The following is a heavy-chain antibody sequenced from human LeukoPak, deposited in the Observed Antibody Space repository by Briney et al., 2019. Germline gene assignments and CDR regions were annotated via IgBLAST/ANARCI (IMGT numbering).Heavy chain of an antibody. V-gene: IGHV3-23*01. CDR2: ISGSGGST. CDR3: AKGFTYYYYGMDV. Sequence: GGSLRLSCAASGFTFSSYAMSWVRQAPGKGLEWVSAISGSGGSTYYADSVKGRFTIPRDNSKNTLYLQMNSLRAEDTAVYYCAKGFTYYYYGMDVWGQGTTVTVSS. J-gene: IGHJ6*02. CDR1: GFTFSSYA.